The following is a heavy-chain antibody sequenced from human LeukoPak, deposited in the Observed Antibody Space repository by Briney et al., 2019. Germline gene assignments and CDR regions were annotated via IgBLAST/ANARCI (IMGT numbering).Heavy chain of an antibody. CDR2: ISGSGGST. J-gene: IGHJ4*02. D-gene: IGHD6-19*01. Sequence: HPGGSLRLSCAASGFTFSSYAMSWVRQAPGKGLEWVSAISGSGGSTYYADSVKGRFTISRDNSKNTLYLQMNSLRAEDTAVYYCAAQWLVLGAFDYWGQGTLVTVNS. V-gene: IGHV3-23*01. CDR3: AAQWLVLGAFDY. CDR1: GFTFSSYA.